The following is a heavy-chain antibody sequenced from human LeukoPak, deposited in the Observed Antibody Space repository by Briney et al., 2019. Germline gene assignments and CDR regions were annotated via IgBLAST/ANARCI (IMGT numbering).Heavy chain of an antibody. CDR1: GGSISSGGYS. CDR3: ARGACSGGSCYLYYYYYMDV. V-gene: IGHV4-30-4*07. CDR2: IYYSGST. Sequence: PSETLSLTCAVSGGSISSGGYSWSWIRQTPGKGLEWIGYIYYSGSTYYNPSLKSRVTISVDTSKNQFSLKLSSVTAADTAVYYCARGACSGGSCYLYYYYYMDVWGKGTTVTVSS. D-gene: IGHD2-15*01. J-gene: IGHJ6*03.